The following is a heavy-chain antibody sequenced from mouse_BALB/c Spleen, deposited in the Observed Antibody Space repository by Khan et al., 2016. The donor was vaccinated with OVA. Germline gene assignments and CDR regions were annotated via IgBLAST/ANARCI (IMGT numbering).Heavy chain of an antibody. D-gene: IGHD2-5*01. CDR3: ARAYYTNYSEAMDY. J-gene: IGHJ4*01. Sequence: QVQLKESGPGLVAPSQSLSITCTVSGFSLTGYGVNWVRQSPGKGLEWLGMIWGVGSTDYNSALKSRLSISQDNSKSQVFLKMNSLQTADTARYYSARAYYTNYSEAMDYGGQGTSVTVSS. CDR2: IWGVGST. V-gene: IGHV2-6-7*01. CDR1: GFSLTGYG.